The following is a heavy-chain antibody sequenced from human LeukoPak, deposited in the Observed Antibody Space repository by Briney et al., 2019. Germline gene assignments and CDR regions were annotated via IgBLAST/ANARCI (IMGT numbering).Heavy chain of an antibody. Sequence: SETLSLTCTVSGGSVSSSSYSWGWIRQPPGKGLEWIGRIYYSGSTYYNPSLKSRVTISVDTSKNQFYLKLSSVTAADTAVYYCARLEYYYQHRFDYWGQGTLVTVSS. V-gene: IGHV4-39*01. CDR3: ARLEYYYQHRFDY. CDR2: IYYSGST. D-gene: IGHD3-10*01. CDR1: GGSVSSSSYS. J-gene: IGHJ4*02.